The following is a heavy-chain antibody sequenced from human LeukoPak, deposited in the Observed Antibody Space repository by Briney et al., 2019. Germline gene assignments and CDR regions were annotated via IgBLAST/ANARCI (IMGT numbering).Heavy chain of an antibody. CDR2: ISYDGSNK. CDR3: ARDAILGEPYYYYGMDV. CDR1: GFTFSSYA. Sequence: PGGSLRLSCAASGFTFSSYAIHWVRQAPGKGLEWVAVISYDGSNKYYADSVRGRFTISRDNSKNTLCLQMNSLRAEDTAVYYCARDAILGEPYYYYGMDVWGQGTTVTVSS. D-gene: IGHD3-16*01. J-gene: IGHJ6*02. V-gene: IGHV3-30-3*01.